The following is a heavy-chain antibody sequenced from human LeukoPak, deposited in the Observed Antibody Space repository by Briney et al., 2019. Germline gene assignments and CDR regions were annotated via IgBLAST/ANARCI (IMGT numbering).Heavy chain of an antibody. CDR1: GFTFSSYA. D-gene: IGHD5-18*01. CDR3: ARGGYAHYYGMDV. CDR2: ISYDGSNK. J-gene: IGHJ6*02. Sequence: PGGSLRLSCAASGFTFSSYAMHWVRQAPGKGLEWVAVISYDGSNKYYADSVKGRFTISRDNSKNTVYLQMNSLRAEDTAVYYCARGGYAHYYGMDVWGQGTTVTVSS. V-gene: IGHV3-30*14.